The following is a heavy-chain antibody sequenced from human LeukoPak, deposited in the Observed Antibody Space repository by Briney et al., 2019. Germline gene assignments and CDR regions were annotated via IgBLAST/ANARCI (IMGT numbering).Heavy chain of an antibody. J-gene: IGHJ4*02. CDR2: ISGGGGYT. CDR1: GFTFSSYA. Sequence: GGSLRFSCAASGFTFSSYAMSWVRQAPGKGLEWVSAISGGGGYTYYADSVKGRFTISRDNSKSTLYLQMNSLRVEDTAVYYCAKGGIGAAGFDYWGQGTLVTVSS. D-gene: IGHD6-13*01. CDR3: AKGGIGAAGFDY. V-gene: IGHV3-23*01.